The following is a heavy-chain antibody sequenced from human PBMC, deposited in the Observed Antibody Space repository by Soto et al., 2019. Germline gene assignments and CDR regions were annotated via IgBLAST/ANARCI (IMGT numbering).Heavy chain of an antibody. J-gene: IGHJ4*02. CDR1: GGSFSGYY. CDR2: INHSGST. CDR3: ARCGYSYGYAYYFDY. D-gene: IGHD5-18*01. Sequence: SETLSLTCAVYGGSFSGYYWSWIRQPPGKGLEWIGEINHSGSTNYNPSLKSRVTISVDKSKNQFSLKLSSVTAADTAVYYCARCGYSYGYAYYFDYWGQGTLVTVSS. V-gene: IGHV4-34*01.